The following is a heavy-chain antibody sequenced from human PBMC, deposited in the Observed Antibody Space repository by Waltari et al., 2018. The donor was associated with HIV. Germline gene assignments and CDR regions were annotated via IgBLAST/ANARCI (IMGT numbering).Heavy chain of an antibody. D-gene: IGHD5-12*01. CDR3: ARDFTVATISPLLH. CDR1: GFTFSFYW. V-gene: IGHV3-74*01. CDR2: INKDGSRT. J-gene: IGHJ4*02. Sequence: EVQLVESGGGLVEPGGSLRLSCAASGFTFSFYWMHWVRHVPGKGLVWVSRINKDGSRTTYADSVKGRFTISRDNAKSTLYLQMNSLRDEDTAVYYCARDFTVATISPLLHWGQGTLVTVSS.